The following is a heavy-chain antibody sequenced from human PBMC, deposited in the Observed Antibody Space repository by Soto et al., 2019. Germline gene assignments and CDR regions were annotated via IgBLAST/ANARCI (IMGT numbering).Heavy chain of an antibody. CDR2: IYYSGST. V-gene: IGHV4-30-4*01. Sequence: SETLSLTCTVSGGSISSGDYYWSWIRQPPGKGLEWIGYIYYSGSTYYNPSLKSRVTISVDTSKNQFSLKLSSVTAADTAVYYCARCTPGVYDILTGYLYYFDYWGQGTLVTVSS. CDR1: GGSISSGDYY. J-gene: IGHJ4*02. CDR3: ARCTPGVYDILTGYLYYFDY. D-gene: IGHD3-9*01.